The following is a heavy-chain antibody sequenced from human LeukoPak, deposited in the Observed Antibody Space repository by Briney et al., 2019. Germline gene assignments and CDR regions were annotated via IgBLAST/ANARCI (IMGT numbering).Heavy chain of an antibody. CDR1: GYTFTGYY. Sequence: GASVKVSCKASGYTFTGYYMHWVRQAPGQGLEWTGWINPNSGGTNYAQKFQGRVTMTRDTSISTAYMELSRLRSDDTAVYYCARSPWELLSTTLDYWGQGTLVTVSS. J-gene: IGHJ4*02. CDR3: ARSPWELLSTTLDY. D-gene: IGHD1-26*01. CDR2: INPNSGGT. V-gene: IGHV1-2*02.